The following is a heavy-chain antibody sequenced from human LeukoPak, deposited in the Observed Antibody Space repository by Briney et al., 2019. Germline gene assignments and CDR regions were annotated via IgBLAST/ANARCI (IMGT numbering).Heavy chain of an antibody. D-gene: IGHD1-1*01. CDR2: INPNSGGT. CDR1: GYTFTGYY. Sequence: ASVKVSCKASGYTFTGYYTHWVRQAPGQGLEWMGWINPNSGGTNYAQKFQGRVTMTRDTSISTAYMELSRLRSDDTAVYYCARGNWNDDSFDYWGQGTLVTVSS. J-gene: IGHJ4*02. V-gene: IGHV1-2*02. CDR3: ARGNWNDDSFDY.